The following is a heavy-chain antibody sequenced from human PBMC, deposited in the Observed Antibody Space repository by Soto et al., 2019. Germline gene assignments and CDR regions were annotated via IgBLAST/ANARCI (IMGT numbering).Heavy chain of an antibody. J-gene: IGHJ4*02. CDR3: AGIKVDIVATDY. CDR2: TYYSGST. Sequence: PSEPLSLTCTVSGGSMSTSSYYWGWIRQPPGKGLEWIGSTYYSGSTYYNPSLKSRVTISVNTSKNKFSLKLSSVTAADKAVYYCAGIKVDIVATDYWGQGTLVTVSS. CDR1: GGSMSTSSYY. D-gene: IGHD5-12*01. V-gene: IGHV4-39*01.